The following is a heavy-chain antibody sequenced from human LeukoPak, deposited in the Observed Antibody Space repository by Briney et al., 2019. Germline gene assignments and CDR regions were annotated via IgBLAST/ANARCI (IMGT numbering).Heavy chain of an antibody. CDR1: GGSISSYY. Sequence: SETLSLTCTVSGGSISSYYWSWIRQPPGKGLEWIGYIYYSGSTNYNPSLKSRVTISVDTSKNQFSLKLSSVTAADTAVYYCARQTAMVTGNRYFDLWGRGTLVTVSS. CDR2: IYYSGST. D-gene: IGHD5-18*01. CDR3: ARQTAMVTGNRYFDL. J-gene: IGHJ2*01. V-gene: IGHV4-59*08.